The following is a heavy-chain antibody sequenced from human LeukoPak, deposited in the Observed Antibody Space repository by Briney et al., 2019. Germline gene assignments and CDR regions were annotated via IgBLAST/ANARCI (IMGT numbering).Heavy chain of an antibody. J-gene: IGHJ3*02. V-gene: IGHV3-23*01. CDR2: ISPNGEII. Sequence: GGSLRLSCAASLFTFSNYGMSWVRQAPGKGLEWVSAISPNGEIIHYADSVKGRFTISRDNSKNTLHLQMNTLGAEDTALYYCATGGFDYTLRQNDGFHMWGQGTMVTVSS. D-gene: IGHD3-22*01. CDR3: ATGGFDYTLRQNDGFHM. CDR1: LFTFSNYG.